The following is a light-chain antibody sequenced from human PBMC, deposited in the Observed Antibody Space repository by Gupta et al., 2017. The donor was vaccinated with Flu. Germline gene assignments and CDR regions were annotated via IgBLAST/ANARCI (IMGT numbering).Light chain of an antibody. Sequence: QSVLTQPPSVSAAPGQRVPISCTGSSSNIGAGYDVHWYQQLPRTAPKLLIYDNNDRPSGVPDRFSGSKSGTSASLAITGLQAEDEADYYCQSYDSSLSGSVFGGGTKLTVL. CDR2: DNN. J-gene: IGLJ2*01. CDR3: QSYDSSLSGSV. V-gene: IGLV1-40*01. CDR1: SSNIGAGYD.